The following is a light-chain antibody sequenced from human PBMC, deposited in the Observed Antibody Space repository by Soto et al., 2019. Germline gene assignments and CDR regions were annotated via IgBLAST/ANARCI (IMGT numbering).Light chain of an antibody. Sequence: QSVLTQPASVSGSPGQSITISCTGTSSDVGGYNYVSWYQQHPGKAPKLMIYDVSNRPPGVSNRFSGSKSGNTASLTISGLQPEDEADYYCSSYTSSSTRVFGTGTKLTVL. CDR3: SSYTSSSTRV. CDR2: DVS. CDR1: SSDVGGYNY. J-gene: IGLJ1*01. V-gene: IGLV2-14*01.